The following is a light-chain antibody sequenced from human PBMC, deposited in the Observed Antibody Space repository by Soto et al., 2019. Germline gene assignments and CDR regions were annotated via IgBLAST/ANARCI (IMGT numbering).Light chain of an antibody. CDR1: QSVRSSY. Sequence: EIVLTQSPGTLSLSPGERATLSCRASQSVRSSYLAWYQQKPGQAPRLLISGTSSRATGIPDRFSGSGSGTDFTLTINRLEPEDFAVYYCQQYGGSPLITFGQGTRLEMK. V-gene: IGKV3-20*01. CDR2: GTS. J-gene: IGKJ5*01. CDR3: QQYGGSPLIT.